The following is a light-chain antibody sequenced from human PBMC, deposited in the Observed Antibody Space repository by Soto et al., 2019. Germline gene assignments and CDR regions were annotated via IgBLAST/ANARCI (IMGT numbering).Light chain of an antibody. CDR2: EVS. Sequence: QSVLTQSPSASGSPGQSVTISCTGTSSDVGNYKYVSWYQQHPGKAPKLMIYEVSKRPSGVPDRFSGSKSGNTASLTVSGLQVVDEADYYCCSYAGSNLWVFGGGTKLTVL. CDR3: CSYAGSNLWV. CDR1: SSDVGNYKY. V-gene: IGLV2-8*01. J-gene: IGLJ3*02.